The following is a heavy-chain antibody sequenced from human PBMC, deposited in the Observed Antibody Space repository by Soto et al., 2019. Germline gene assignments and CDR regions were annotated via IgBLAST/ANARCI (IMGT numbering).Heavy chain of an antibody. Sequence: PSETLSLTSTVSGGSISSGGYYWSWIRQHPGKGLEWIGYIYYSGSTYYNPSLKSRVTISVDTSKNQFSLKLSSVTAADTAVYYCARDQRPLGPTYYDFWSGQTYYYGMDVWGQGTTVTVSS. D-gene: IGHD3-3*01. J-gene: IGHJ6*02. CDR3: ARDQRPLGPTYYDFWSGQTYYYGMDV. V-gene: IGHV4-31*03. CDR2: IYYSGST. CDR1: GGSISSGGYY.